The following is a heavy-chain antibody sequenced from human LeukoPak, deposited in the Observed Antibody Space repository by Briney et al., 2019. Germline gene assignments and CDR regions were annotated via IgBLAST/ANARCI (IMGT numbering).Heavy chain of an antibody. CDR3: AKAGIGADGAGFLCEY. D-gene: IGHD1-1*01. J-gene: IGHJ4*02. CDR2: ASYYVGKQ. CDR1: RCTFRHYA. Sequence: GGSLTLSCPACRCTFRHYAMRWVRQAPAKGLEWVSTASYYVGKQYHADSVRGRFTVSRDNSRNTVSLQMSSLRVEDTGIYYCAKAGIGADGAGFLCEYWGQGTLVTVSS. V-gene: IGHV3-23*01.